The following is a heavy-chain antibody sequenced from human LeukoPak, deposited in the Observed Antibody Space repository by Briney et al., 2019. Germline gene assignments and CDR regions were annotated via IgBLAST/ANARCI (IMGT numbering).Heavy chain of an antibody. D-gene: IGHD2-2*01. J-gene: IGHJ6*03. V-gene: IGHV1-18*01. CDR2: ISAYNGNT. CDR1: GYTFTSYG. CDR3: ARATSPYYYYYYMDG. Sequence: ASVKVSCKASGYTFTSYGISWVRQAPGQGLEWMGWISAYNGNTNYAQKLQGRVTMTTDTSTNTAYMELRSLRSDDTAVYYCARATSPYYYYYYMDGWGKGTTVTISS.